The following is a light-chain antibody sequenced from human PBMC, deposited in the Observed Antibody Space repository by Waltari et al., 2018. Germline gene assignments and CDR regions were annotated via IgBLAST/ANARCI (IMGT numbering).Light chain of an antibody. V-gene: IGKV4-1*01. J-gene: IGKJ3*01. Sequence: DIVMTQSPDSLAVSLGERAPTNCKSSPSVLYSSDNKNYLAWYQQKPGQPPKLLFYWASTRESGVPYRFSGSGSGTDFTLTISSLQAEDVAVYYCQQHYTTPFTFGPGTTVDIK. CDR1: PSVLYSSDNKNY. CDR3: QQHYTTPFT. CDR2: WAS.